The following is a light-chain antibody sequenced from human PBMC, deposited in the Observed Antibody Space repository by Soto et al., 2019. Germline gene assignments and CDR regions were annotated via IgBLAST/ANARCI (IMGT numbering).Light chain of an antibody. CDR1: QSVGSW. CDR3: QQYHKFWT. CDR2: KAS. Sequence: DIQMTQSPSTLSASVGDRVTITCRASQSVGSWLAWYQQKPGKAPKLLIYKASRLESGVPSRFSGSESGTEFTLTISNLQPDAFATYYCQQYHKFWTFGQGTKVEIK. V-gene: IGKV1-5*03. J-gene: IGKJ1*01.